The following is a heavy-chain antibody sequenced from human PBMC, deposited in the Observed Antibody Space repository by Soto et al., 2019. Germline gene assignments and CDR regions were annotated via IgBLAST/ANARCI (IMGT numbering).Heavy chain of an antibody. V-gene: IGHV3-66*01. CDR2: LYSGGST. CDR3: ARVSGGGFDY. D-gene: IGHD3-16*01. CDR1: GLTVSTNY. J-gene: IGHJ4*02. Sequence: GGSLRLSCAASGLTVSTNYMSWVRQAPGKGLEWVSVLYSGGSTSYADSVKGRFTISRDNSKNTLFLQMNSLGAEDTAVYYCARVSGGGFDYWGRGTLVTVSS.